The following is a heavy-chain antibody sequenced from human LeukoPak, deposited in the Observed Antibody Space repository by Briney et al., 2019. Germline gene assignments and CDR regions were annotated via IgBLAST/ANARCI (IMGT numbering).Heavy chain of an antibody. D-gene: IGHD1-26*01. Sequence: GRSLRLSCAASGFTFSSYGMHWVRPAPGKGLEWVAVIWYDGSNKYYADSVKGRFTISRDNSKNTLYLQMNSLGAEDTAVYHCARDSGSYFVYWGQGTLVTVSS. CDR3: ARDSGSYFVY. CDR2: IWYDGSNK. V-gene: IGHV3-33*01. CDR1: GFTFSSYG. J-gene: IGHJ4*02.